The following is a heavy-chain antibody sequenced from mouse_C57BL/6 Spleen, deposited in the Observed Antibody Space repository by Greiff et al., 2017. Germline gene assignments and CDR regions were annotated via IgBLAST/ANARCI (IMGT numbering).Heavy chain of an antibody. V-gene: IGHV1-69*01. Sequence: QVQLQQPGAELVMPGASVKLSCKASGYTFTSYWMHWVKQRPGQGLEWIGEIDPSDSYTNYNQKFKGKSTLTVDKSSSTAYMQLSSLTSEDAAVYYCARGEWEDDWGKGTSVTVSS. J-gene: IGHJ4*01. CDR3: ARGEWEDD. CDR2: IDPSDSYT. D-gene: IGHD4-1*01. CDR1: GYTFTSYW.